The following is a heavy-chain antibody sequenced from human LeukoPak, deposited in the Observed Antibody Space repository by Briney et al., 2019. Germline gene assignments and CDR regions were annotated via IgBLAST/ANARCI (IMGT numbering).Heavy chain of an antibody. Sequence: PGGSLRHSCAASGFTVSNNYMSWVRQPPGKGLECVSVIHSGGSTNNADSVKGRFTISRDNAKNTLYLQMNSLRTEDTAVYYCARDQLYCTGGICYFDYWGQGTLVTVSS. CDR1: GFTVSNNY. CDR2: IHSGGST. J-gene: IGHJ4*02. V-gene: IGHV3-66*01. CDR3: ARDQLYCTGGICYFDY. D-gene: IGHD2-8*02.